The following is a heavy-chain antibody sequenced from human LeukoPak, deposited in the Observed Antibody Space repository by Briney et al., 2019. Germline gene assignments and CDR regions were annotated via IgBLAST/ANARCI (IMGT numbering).Heavy chain of an antibody. V-gene: IGHV3-23*01. CDR3: AKAQGVLRFLEWLLDPFDY. J-gene: IGHJ4*02. CDR1: GFTFSSYA. CDR2: ISGSGGST. Sequence: GGSLRLSCAASGFTFSSYAMSWVRQAPGKGLEWVSAISGSGGSTNYADSVKGRFTISRDNSKNTLYLQMNSLRAEDTAVYYCAKAQGVLRFLEWLLDPFDYWGQGTLVTVSS. D-gene: IGHD3-3*01.